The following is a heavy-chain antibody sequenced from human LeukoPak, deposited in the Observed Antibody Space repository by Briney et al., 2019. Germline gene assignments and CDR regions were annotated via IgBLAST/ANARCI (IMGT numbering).Heavy chain of an antibody. CDR3: ARGQGSYGSSGMDV. D-gene: IGHD5-18*01. CDR1: GGSISSYY. J-gene: IGHJ6*02. CDR2: IYYSGST. V-gene: IGHV4-59*01. Sequence: SETLSLTCTVSGGSISSYYWSWIRQPPGKGLEWIGYIYYSGSTNYSPSLKSRVTISVDTSKNQFSLKLSSVTAADTAVYYCARGQGSYGSSGMDVWGQGTTVTVSS.